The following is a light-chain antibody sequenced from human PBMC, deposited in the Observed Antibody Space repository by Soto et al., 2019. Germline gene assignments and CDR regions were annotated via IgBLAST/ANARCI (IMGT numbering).Light chain of an antibody. Sequence: QSVLTQPPSVSGAPGQRVTMSCTGSSSNIGAGYGVHYGVHWYQQLPGTAPKLLIYGNSDRPSGVPDRFSGSRSGASASLAITGLQAEDEADYYCQSYDKSLSAGVFGGGTQLTVL. J-gene: IGLJ3*02. CDR1: SSNIGAGYG. V-gene: IGLV1-40*01. CDR3: QSYDKSLSAGV. CDR2: GNS.